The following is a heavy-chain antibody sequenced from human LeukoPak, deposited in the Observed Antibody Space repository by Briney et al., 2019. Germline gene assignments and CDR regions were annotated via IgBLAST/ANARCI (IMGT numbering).Heavy chain of an antibody. Sequence: SETLSLTCTVSGGSISSSSYYWGWIRQPPGKGLEWIGSIYYSGSTYYNPSLKSRVTISVDTSKNQFSLKLSSVAAADTAVYYCARHRNYYDSSGYYLDYWGQGTLVTVSS. D-gene: IGHD3-22*01. CDR3: ARHRNYYDSSGYYLDY. CDR2: IYYSGST. V-gene: IGHV4-39*01. CDR1: GGSISSSSYY. J-gene: IGHJ4*02.